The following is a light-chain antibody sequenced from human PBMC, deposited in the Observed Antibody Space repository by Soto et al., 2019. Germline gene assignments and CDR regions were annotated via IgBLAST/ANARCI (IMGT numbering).Light chain of an antibody. J-gene: IGKJ3*01. CDR3: QQYNNWPPKVT. CDR1: QSVSSN. V-gene: IGKV3-15*01. Sequence: EIVMTQSPATLSVSPGERATLSCRASQSVSSNLAWYQQKPGQAPRLLIYGASTRATGIPARFSGSGSGTAFTLTISSVQSEDFAVYYCQQYNNWPPKVTFGPGTKVDIK. CDR2: GAS.